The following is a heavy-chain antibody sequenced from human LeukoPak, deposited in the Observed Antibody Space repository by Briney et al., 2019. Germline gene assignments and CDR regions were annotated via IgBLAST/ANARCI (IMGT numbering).Heavy chain of an antibody. V-gene: IGHV1-69*13. CDR2: IIPIFGTA. Sequence: GASVKVSCKASGGTFSSYAISWVRQAPGQGLEWMGGIIPIFGTANYAQKFQGRVTITADESTSTAYMELSSLRSEDTAVYYCARENRSGGYSFDYWGQGTLVTVPS. D-gene: IGHD5-18*01. J-gene: IGHJ4*02. CDR1: GGTFSSYA. CDR3: ARENRSGGYSFDY.